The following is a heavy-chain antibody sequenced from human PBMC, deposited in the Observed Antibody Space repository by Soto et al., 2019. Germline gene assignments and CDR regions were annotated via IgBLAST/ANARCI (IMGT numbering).Heavy chain of an antibody. CDR3: AKALGAYSSSVLRVLADY. Sequence: GGSLRLSCAASGFTFSSYAMSWVRQAKGKGLEWVSAISGSGGSTYYADSVKGRFTISRDNSKNTLYLQMNSLRAEDTAVYYCAKALGAYSSSVLRVLADYWGQGTLVTVSS. D-gene: IGHD6-6*01. CDR2: ISGSGGST. J-gene: IGHJ4*02. V-gene: IGHV3-23*01. CDR1: GFTFSSYA.